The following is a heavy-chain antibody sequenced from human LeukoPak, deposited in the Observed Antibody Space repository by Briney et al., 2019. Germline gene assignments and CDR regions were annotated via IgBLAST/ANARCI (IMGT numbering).Heavy chain of an antibody. CDR1: GFTFSSYG. CDR2: ISYDGSNE. Sequence: GRSLRLSCAASGFTFSSYGMHWVRQAPGKGLEWVAVISYDGSNEYYADSVKGRFTISRDNSKNTLYLQMNSLRAEDTAVYYCAKDSSFVGDIVATTPLDYWGQGTLVTVSS. V-gene: IGHV3-30*18. D-gene: IGHD5-12*01. J-gene: IGHJ4*02. CDR3: AKDSSFVGDIVATTPLDY.